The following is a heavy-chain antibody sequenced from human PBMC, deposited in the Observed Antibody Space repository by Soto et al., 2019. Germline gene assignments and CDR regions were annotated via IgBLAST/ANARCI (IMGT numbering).Heavy chain of an antibody. D-gene: IGHD2-2*01. V-gene: IGHV6-1*01. Sequence: SQTLSLTCAISGDSVSNKSAAWNWIRQSPSRGLEWLGRTYYTSRWYNDYAASVMGRITINPDTSRNQFSLQLNSVTPEDTAVYYCARDRSPGSTSWYDCWGQGALVTVSS. CDR1: GDSVSNKSAA. CDR3: ARDRSPGSTSWYDC. J-gene: IGHJ5*01. CDR2: TYYTSRWYN.